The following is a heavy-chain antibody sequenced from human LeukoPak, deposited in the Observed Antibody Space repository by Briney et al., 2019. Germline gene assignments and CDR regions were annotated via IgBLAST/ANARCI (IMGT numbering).Heavy chain of an antibody. V-gene: IGHV3-7*01. CDR1: GFTFSSYW. J-gene: IGHJ4*02. CDR2: IKQDGSEK. D-gene: IGHD5-24*01. Sequence: GGSLGLSCAASGFTFSSYWMSWVRQAPGKGLEWVANIKQDGSEKYYVDSVKGRFTISRDNAKNSLYLQMNSLRAEDTAVYYCARAGRRDGYNTGDYWGQGTLVTVSS. CDR3: ARAGRRDGYNTGDY.